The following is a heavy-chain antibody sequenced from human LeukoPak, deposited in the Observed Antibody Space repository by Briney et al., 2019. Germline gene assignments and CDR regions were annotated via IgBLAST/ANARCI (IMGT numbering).Heavy chain of an antibody. Sequence: SETLSLTCAVSGGSISSSNWWSWVRPPPGKGLEWIGEIYHSGSTNYNPSLKSRVTISVDKSKNQFSLKLSSVTAADTAVYYCASLYYYDSSGYYRLDYWGQGTLVTVSS. CDR1: GGSISSSNW. V-gene: IGHV4-4*02. CDR3: ASLYYYDSSGYYRLDY. J-gene: IGHJ4*02. D-gene: IGHD3-22*01. CDR2: IYHSGST.